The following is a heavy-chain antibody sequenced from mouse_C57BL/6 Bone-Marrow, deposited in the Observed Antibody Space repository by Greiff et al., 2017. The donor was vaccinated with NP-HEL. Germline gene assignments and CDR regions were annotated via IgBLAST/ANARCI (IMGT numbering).Heavy chain of an antibody. CDR3: ARNWRDGYYFPWFAY. D-gene: IGHD2-3*01. J-gene: IGHJ3*01. Sequence: VQLVESGPGLVAPSQSLSITCTVSGFSLTSYAISWVRQPPGKGLEWLGVIWTGGGTNYNSALKSRLSISKDNSKSQVFLKMNSLQTDDTARYYCARNWRDGYYFPWFAYWGQGTLVTVSA. CDR2: IWTGGGT. CDR1: GFSLTSYA. V-gene: IGHV2-9-1*01.